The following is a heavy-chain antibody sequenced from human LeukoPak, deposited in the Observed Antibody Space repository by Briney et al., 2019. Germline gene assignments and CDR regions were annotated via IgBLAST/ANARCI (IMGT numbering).Heavy chain of an antibody. Sequence: GGSLRLSCAASGFTVSDSYMSWVRQAPGKGLEWVSVIYSGDSTYYADSVKGRFTISRDNSKNTLYLQMNSLRAEDTAVYYCARARLWFGEPTHPYYFDHWGQGSLVTVSS. J-gene: IGHJ4*02. CDR2: IYSGDST. V-gene: IGHV3-53*01. CDR3: ARARLWFGEPTHPYYFDH. D-gene: IGHD3-10*01. CDR1: GFTVSDSY.